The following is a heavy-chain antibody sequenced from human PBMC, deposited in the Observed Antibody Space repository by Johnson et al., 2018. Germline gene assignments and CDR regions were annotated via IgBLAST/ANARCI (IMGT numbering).Heavy chain of an antibody. J-gene: IGHJ1*01. CDR3: AKDRYSSGREYFQH. Sequence: QVQLVESGGGVVQPGRSLRLSCAASGFTFSSYGMHWVRQAPGKGLEWVAVISYDGSNKYYADSVKGRFTISRDNSKNTLYLQRNSLRAEDTAVYYCAKDRYSSGREYFQHWGQGTLVTVSS. V-gene: IGHV3-30*18. D-gene: IGHD6-19*01. CDR1: GFTFSSYG. CDR2: ISYDGSNK.